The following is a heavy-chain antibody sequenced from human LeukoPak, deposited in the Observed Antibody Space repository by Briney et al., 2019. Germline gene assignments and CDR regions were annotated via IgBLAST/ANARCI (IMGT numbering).Heavy chain of an antibody. CDR2: ISSSSSTI. J-gene: IGHJ3*02. Sequence: PGGSLRLSCAASGFTFSSYSMNWVRQAPGKGLEWVSYISSSSSTIYYADSVKGRFTIPRDNAKNSLYLQMNSLRDEDTAVYYCARDYCSSTSCYIGSFDAFDIWGQGTMVTVSS. CDR1: GFTFSSYS. V-gene: IGHV3-48*02. CDR3: ARDYCSSTSCYIGSFDAFDI. D-gene: IGHD2-2*01.